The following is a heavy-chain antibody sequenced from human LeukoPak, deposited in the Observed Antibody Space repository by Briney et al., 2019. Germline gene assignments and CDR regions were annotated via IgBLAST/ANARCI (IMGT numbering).Heavy chain of an antibody. CDR1: GGSFSGYY. V-gene: IGHV4-34*01. D-gene: IGHD4-23*01. J-gene: IGHJ4*02. CDR3: ARCTVVFDY. Sequence: SETLSLTCAVYGGSFSGYYWSWIRQPPGKGLEWIGELNHSGSTNYNPSLKSRVTISVDTSKNQFSLKLSSVTAADTAVYYCARCTVVFDYWGQGTLVTVSS. CDR2: LNHSGST.